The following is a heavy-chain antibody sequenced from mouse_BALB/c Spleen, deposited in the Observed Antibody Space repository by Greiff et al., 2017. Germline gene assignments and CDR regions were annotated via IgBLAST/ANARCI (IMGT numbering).Heavy chain of an antibody. Sequence: VQLQQSGPELVKPGASVKISCKASGYSFTGYFMNWVKLSHGKSLEWIGRINPYNGDTFYNQKFKGKATLTVDKSSSTAHMELLSLTSEDSAVYYCGRAAFAYWGQGTLVTVSA. CDR2: INPYNGDT. CDR1: GYSFTGYF. V-gene: IGHV1-37*01. J-gene: IGHJ3*01. CDR3: GRAAFAY.